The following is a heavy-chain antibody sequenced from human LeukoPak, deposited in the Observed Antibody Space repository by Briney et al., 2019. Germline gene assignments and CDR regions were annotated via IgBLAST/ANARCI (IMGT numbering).Heavy chain of an antibody. CDR2: ISSSSTI. CDR1: GFTFSSYS. CDR3: ARDFASSGTRYDY. Sequence: GGSLRLSCAASGFTFSSYSMNWVRQAPGKGLEWVSYISSSSTIYCADSVKGRFTISRDNAKNSLYLQMNSLRAEDTAVYYCARDFASSGTRYDYWGQGTLVTVSS. J-gene: IGHJ4*02. V-gene: IGHV3-48*01. D-gene: IGHD6-19*01.